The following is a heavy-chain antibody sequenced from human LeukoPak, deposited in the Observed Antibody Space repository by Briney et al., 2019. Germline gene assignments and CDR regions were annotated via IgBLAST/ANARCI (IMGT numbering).Heavy chain of an antibody. CDR1: GDSVSSNSAA. D-gene: IGHD2-15*01. J-gene: IGHJ5*02. CDR2: TYYRSKWYN. Sequence: SQTLSLTCAISGDSVSSNSAAWNWIRQSPSRGLEWLGRTYYRSKWYNDYAVSVKSRITINPDTSKNQFSLQLNSVTPGDTAVYYCARDGGYCSGGSCLNWFDPWGQGTLVTVSS. V-gene: IGHV6-1*01. CDR3: ARDGGYCSGGSCLNWFDP.